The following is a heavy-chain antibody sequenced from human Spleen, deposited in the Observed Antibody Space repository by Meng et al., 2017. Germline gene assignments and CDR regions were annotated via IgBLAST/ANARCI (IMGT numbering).Heavy chain of an antibody. CDR3: SGHVDY. CDR2: MKSNVDGGTV. Sequence: VKLGESGGGFVKPGGSLGLSCAASGFTFSNAWMTWVRQAPGKGLEWIGRMKSNVDGGTVDYAAAVKGRFFISRDDSENTFYLQMNSLKTEDTAVYYCSGHVDYWGHGTLVTVSS. V-gene: IGHV3-15*01. J-gene: IGHJ4*01. CDR1: GFTFSNAW.